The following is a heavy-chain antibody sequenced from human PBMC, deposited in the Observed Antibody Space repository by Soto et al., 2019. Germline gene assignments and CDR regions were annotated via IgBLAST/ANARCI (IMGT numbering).Heavy chain of an antibody. Sequence: ASVKVPCKASGYTFTSYDINWVRQATGQGLEWMGWMNPNSGNTGYAQKFQGRVTMTRNTPISTAYMELSSLRSEDTAVYYCARGGPTRDVLLWFGELFQGDYWGQGTLVTVSS. D-gene: IGHD3-10*01. CDR2: MNPNSGNT. CDR3: ARGGPTRDVLLWFGELFQGDY. V-gene: IGHV1-8*01. J-gene: IGHJ4*02. CDR1: GYTFTSYD.